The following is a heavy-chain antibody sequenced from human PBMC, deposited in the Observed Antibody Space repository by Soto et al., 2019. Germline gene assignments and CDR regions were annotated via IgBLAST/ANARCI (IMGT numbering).Heavy chain of an antibody. Sequence: ASVKVSCKASGYTFTSYAMHWVRQAPGQRLEWMGWINAGNGNTKYSQKFQGRVTITRDTSASTAYMELSSLRSEDTAVYYCARDTLAAAGTVYYGMDVWGQGXTVTVSS. D-gene: IGHD6-13*01. J-gene: IGHJ6*02. CDR1: GYTFTSYA. V-gene: IGHV1-3*01. CDR3: ARDTLAAAGTVYYGMDV. CDR2: INAGNGNT.